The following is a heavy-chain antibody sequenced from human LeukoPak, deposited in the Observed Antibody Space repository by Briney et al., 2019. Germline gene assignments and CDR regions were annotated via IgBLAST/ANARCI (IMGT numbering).Heavy chain of an antibody. CDR3: ARHGSRTEYYYYGMDV. V-gene: IGHV5-51*01. CDR1: GYSFTSYW. D-gene: IGHD2-8*02. CDR2: IYPGDSDT. Sequence: GESLKISCKGSGYSFTSYWIGWVRQMPGKGLEWMGIIYPGDSDTRYSPSFQGQVTIPADKSISTAYLQWSSLKASDTAMYYCARHGSRTEYYYYGMDVWGQGTTVTVSS. J-gene: IGHJ6*02.